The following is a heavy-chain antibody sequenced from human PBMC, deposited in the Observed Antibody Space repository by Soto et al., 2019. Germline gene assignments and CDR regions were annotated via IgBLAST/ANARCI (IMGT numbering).Heavy chain of an antibody. CDR2: ISYDGSNK. V-gene: IGHV3-30*18. CDR3: AKELGRTYYYDSRPLHX. J-gene: IGHJ4*02. CDR1: GFTFSSYG. D-gene: IGHD3-22*01. Sequence: PKGSLRLSCAASGFTFSSYGMHWVRQAPGKGLEWVAVISYDGSNKYYADSVKGRFTISRDNSKNTLYLQMNSLRAEDTAVYYCAKELGRTYYYDSRPLHXWGQGTLVTVSX.